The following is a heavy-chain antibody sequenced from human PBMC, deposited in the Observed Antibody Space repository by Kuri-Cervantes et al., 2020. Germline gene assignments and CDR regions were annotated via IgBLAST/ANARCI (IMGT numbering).Heavy chain of an antibody. D-gene: IGHD1-26*01. CDR2: ISGSGGST. V-gene: IGHV3-23*01. CDR3: AKDIRRPSTGIVGATTGDY. CDR1: GFTFSSYA. J-gene: IGHJ4*02. Sequence: LSLTCAASGFTFSSYAMSWVRQAPGKGLEWVSAISGSGGSTYYADSVKGRFTISRDNSKNTLYLQMNGLRAEDTAVYYCAKDIRRPSTGIVGATTGDYWGQGTLVTVSS.